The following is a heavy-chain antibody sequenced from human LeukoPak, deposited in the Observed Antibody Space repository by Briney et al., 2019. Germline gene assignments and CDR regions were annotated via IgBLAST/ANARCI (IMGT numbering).Heavy chain of an antibody. V-gene: IGHV1-8*01. J-gene: IGHJ4*02. Sequence: ASVKVSCMASGYTFTSYDINGVRQATGQGLEWMGWMNPNSGNTGYAQKFQGRVTMTRNTSISTAYMELSSLRSEDTAVYYCARRRWSSWYGGWGQGTLVTVSS. CDR3: ARRRWSSWYGG. CDR1: GYTFTSYD. CDR2: MNPNSGNT. D-gene: IGHD6-13*01.